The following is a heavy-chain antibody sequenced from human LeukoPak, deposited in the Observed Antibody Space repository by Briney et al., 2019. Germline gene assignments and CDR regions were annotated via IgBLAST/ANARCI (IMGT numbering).Heavy chain of an antibody. D-gene: IGHD5-24*01. V-gene: IGHV4-59*01. CDR2: ISHSGSI. CDR1: GGSISVYY. CDR3: ARSRDAYLLDY. Sequence: SETLSLTCTVSGGSISVYYWSWVRQPPGKGLEWIGYISHSGSINYNPSLQSRVTISIDTSNNQFSLNVRSATAADTAVYYCARSRDAYLLDYRGQGTLVTVSS. J-gene: IGHJ4*02.